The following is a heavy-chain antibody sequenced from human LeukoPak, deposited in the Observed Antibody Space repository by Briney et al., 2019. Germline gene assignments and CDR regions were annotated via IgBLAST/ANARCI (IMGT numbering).Heavy chain of an antibody. CDR2: SWYDDVLK. V-gene: IGHV3-30*02. CDR1: GVIFSSYI. CDR3: VKESDGFDI. Sequence: RGSLRLSCAAPGVIFSSYIIHWVRQAPDKGLEWLAVSWYDDVLKSYANSVRGRFTLSRDNSKKTLYLQMDSLRVDDTAMYYCVKESDGFDIWGQGTTVIVSS. J-gene: IGHJ3*02.